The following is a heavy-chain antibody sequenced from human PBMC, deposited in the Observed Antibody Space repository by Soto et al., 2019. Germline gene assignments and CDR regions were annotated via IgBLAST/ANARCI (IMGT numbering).Heavy chain of an antibody. Sequence: VQLLESGGGLIQLGGSLRLSCAASGFTFSYGLPWFRQPPGKGLGGVAYISYDSSNKFYGDAVKGRFTISRDKSKNTQFLQMNSLRAEDTAVYYCAKLVIGYCSGNTCDDYWGQGTLVAVSS. J-gene: IGHJ4*02. CDR1: GFTFSYG. D-gene: IGHD2-15*01. V-gene: IGHV3-30*18. CDR3: AKLVIGYCSGNTCDDY. CDR2: ISYDSSNK.